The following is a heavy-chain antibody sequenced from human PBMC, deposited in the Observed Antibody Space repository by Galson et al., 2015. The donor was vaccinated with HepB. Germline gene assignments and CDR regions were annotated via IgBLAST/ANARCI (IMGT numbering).Heavy chain of an antibody. CDR3: ARAKEGRGYFDY. CDR2: AYHSGGT. V-gene: IGHV4-4*02. J-gene: IGHJ4*02. CDR1: GDSIRNDRW. Sequence: SLTCAVSGDSIRNDRWWSWVRQPPGEGLEWIGEAYHSGGTNYRPSLKSRVTISVDKSKNQFSLKLTSVTAADTAVYYCARAKEGRGYFDYWGQGTLVTVSS. D-gene: IGHD3-10*01.